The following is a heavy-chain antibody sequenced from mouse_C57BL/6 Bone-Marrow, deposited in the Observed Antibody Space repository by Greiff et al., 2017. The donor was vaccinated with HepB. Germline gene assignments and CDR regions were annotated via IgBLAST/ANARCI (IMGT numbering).Heavy chain of an antibody. CDR1: GYSITSDY. CDR3: ARWITTVVATRYFDV. Sequence: DVKLVESGPGLAKPSQTLSLTCSVTGYSITSDYWNWIRKFPGNKLEYMGYISYSGSTYYNPSLKSRISITRDTSKNQYYLQLNSVTTEDTATYYCARWITTVVATRYFDVWGTGTTVTVSS. D-gene: IGHD1-1*01. CDR2: ISYSGST. V-gene: IGHV3-8*01. J-gene: IGHJ1*03.